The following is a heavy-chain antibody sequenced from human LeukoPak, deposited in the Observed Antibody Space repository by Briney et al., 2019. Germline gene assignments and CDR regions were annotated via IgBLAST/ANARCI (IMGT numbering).Heavy chain of an antibody. V-gene: IGHV3-23*01. Sequence: GGSLRLSCAASGFSFNNYVMSWVRQAPGKGLEWVSAISGDGARTYYADSVKGRFTISRDNSKNTLDLQMDSLRAEDTAIYYCAKTVVVITFRFDSWGQGSLVTVSS. CDR3: AKTVVVITFRFDS. CDR1: GFSFNNYV. D-gene: IGHD2-21*01. CDR2: ISGDGART. J-gene: IGHJ4*02.